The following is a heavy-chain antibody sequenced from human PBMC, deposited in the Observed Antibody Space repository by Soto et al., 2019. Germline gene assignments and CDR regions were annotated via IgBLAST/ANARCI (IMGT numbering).Heavy chain of an antibody. CDR1: GFSFSNYG. J-gene: IGHJ5*02. V-gene: IGHV3-21*01. CDR2: ISSSSSYI. Sequence: EVQLVESGGGLVKPGGSLRLSCAASGFSFSNYGMNWVRQAPGKGLERVSSISSSSSYISYADSVKGLFTISRDNAKNSVYLQMNSLRAEDTAVYYCARSDCTSTSCYVVWFDPWGQGTLVTVSS. D-gene: IGHD2-2*01. CDR3: ARSDCTSTSCYVVWFDP.